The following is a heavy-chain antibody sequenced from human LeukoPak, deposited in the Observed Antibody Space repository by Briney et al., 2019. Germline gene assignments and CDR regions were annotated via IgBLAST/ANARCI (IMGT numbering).Heavy chain of an antibody. CDR3: ARLSLYGSGSYRALDY. V-gene: IGHV4-34*01. Sequence: SETLSLTCAVYGGSFSGYYWSWIRQPPGKGLEWIGEINHSGSTNYNPSLKSRVTISVDTSKNQFSLKLSSVTAADTAVYYCARLSLYGSGSYRALDYWAQGTLVTVSS. CDR1: GGSFSGYY. J-gene: IGHJ4*02. CDR2: INHSGST. D-gene: IGHD3-10*01.